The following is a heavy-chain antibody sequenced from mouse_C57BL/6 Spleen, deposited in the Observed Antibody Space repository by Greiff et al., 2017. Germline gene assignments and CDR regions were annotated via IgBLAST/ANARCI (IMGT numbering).Heavy chain of an antibody. Sequence: VKLVESGPGLVAPSQSLSITCTVSGFSLTSYAISWVRQPPGKGLEWLGVIWTGGGTNYNSALTSRLSISKDNSKSQVFLKMNSLQTDDTARYYCARNWGYGSSYGFNDWGQGTTLTVSS. CDR3: ARNWGYGSSYGFND. V-gene: IGHV2-9-1*01. J-gene: IGHJ2*01. CDR1: GFSLTSYA. D-gene: IGHD1-1*01. CDR2: IWTGGGT.